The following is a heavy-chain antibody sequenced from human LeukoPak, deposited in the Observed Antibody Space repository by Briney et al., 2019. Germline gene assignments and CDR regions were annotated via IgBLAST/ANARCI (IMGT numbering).Heavy chain of an antibody. Sequence: SQTLSLTCAISGDSVSSKSAAGNSSRQSPSGGLEWLGRTYYRAKRHNDYAVSVKSRITINPDTSNNQFSLQLNSMAPEGTAVYYCARDSYVDIVATSMWFDPWGQGTLVTVSS. CDR1: GDSVSSKSAA. CDR3: ARDSYVDIVATSMWFDP. V-gene: IGHV6-1*01. D-gene: IGHD5-12*01. J-gene: IGHJ5*02. CDR2: TYYRAKRHN.